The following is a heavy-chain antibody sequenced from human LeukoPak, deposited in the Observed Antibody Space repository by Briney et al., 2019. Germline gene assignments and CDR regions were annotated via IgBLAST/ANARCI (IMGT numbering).Heavy chain of an antibody. J-gene: IGHJ4*02. CDR2: IYTAGDT. V-gene: IGHV3-66*02. CDR3: VRDCDDSSGYCPL. D-gene: IGHD3-22*01. CDR1: GFTVSSYY. Sequence: TGGSLRLSCAVSGFTVSSYYMGWVRQAPGKGLEWASVIYTAGDTYHADSVKGRFTVSRDNSKNTMYLQMNSLRAEDTAVYYCVRDCDDSSGYCPLWGQGTLVTVSS.